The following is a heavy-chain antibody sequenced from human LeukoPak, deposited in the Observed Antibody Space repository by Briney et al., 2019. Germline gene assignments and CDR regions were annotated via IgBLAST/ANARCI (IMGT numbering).Heavy chain of an antibody. J-gene: IGHJ6*03. V-gene: IGHV3-30*02. CDR3: AKGHELDTYYYYYYMDV. CDR2: IRYDGSNK. D-gene: IGHD1-7*01. Sequence: SGGSLRLSCAASGFTFSSYGIHWVRQAPGKGLEWVAFIRYDGSNKYYADSVKGRFTISRDNSKNTLYLQMNSLRAEDTAVCSCAKGHELDTYYYYYYMDVWGKGTTVTVSS. CDR1: GFTFSSYG.